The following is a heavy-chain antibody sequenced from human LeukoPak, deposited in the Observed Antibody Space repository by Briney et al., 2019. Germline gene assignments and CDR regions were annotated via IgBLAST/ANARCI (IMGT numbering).Heavy chain of an antibody. J-gene: IGHJ4*02. V-gene: IGHV3-15*01. Sequence: PGASLRLSCAASGFTFTTHWFHWVRQAPGKGLEWVGRIKSKTDGGTTDYAAPVKGRFTISRDDSKNTLYLQMNSLKTEDTAVYYCTTEGVAAAGPGAFDYWGQGTLVTVSS. CDR1: GFTFTTHW. D-gene: IGHD6-13*01. CDR3: TTEGVAAAGPGAFDY. CDR2: IKSKTDGGTT.